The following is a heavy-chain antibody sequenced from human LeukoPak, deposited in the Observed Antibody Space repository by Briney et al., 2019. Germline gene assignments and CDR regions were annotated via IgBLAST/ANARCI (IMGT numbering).Heavy chain of an antibody. V-gene: IGHV4-34*01. CDR2: INHSGST. D-gene: IGHD2-2*02. CDR3: AREECSSTSCYMGNDAFDI. Sequence: SETLSLTCAVYGGSFSGYYWSWIRQPPGKGLEWIGEINHSGSTNYNPSLKSRVTISVDTSKNQSSLKLSSVTAADTAVYYCAREECSSTSCYMGNDAFDIWGQGTMVTVSS. J-gene: IGHJ3*02. CDR1: GGSFSGYY.